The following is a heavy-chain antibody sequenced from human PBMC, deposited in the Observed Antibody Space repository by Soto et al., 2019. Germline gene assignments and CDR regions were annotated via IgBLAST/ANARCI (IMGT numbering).Heavy chain of an antibody. J-gene: IGHJ6*02. V-gene: IGHV4-59*01. D-gene: IGHD6-13*01. Sequence: QVQLQESGPGLVKPSETLSLTCTVSGGSISSYYWSWIRQPPGKGLEWIGYIYYSGSTNYNPSLKSRVTISVDTYKNQFSLKLSSVTAADTAVYYCARDGPAAGYYYYYGMDVWGQGTTVTVSS. CDR3: ARDGPAAGYYYYYGMDV. CDR1: GGSISSYY. CDR2: IYYSGST.